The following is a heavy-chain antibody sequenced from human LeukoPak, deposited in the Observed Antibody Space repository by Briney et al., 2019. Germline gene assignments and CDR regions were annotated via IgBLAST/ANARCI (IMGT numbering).Heavy chain of an antibody. V-gene: IGHV4-61*05. CDR1: GGSIGSTSYY. CDR2: IYYSGST. CDR3: ARVGVHSSSWYGTYYYGMDV. Sequence: SETLSLTCTVSGGSIGSTSYYWSWIRQPPGKGLEWIGYIYYSGSTNYNPSLKSRVTISVDTSKNQFSLKLSSVTAADTAVYYCARVGVHSSSWYGTYYYGMDVWGQGTTVTVSS. D-gene: IGHD6-13*01. J-gene: IGHJ6*02.